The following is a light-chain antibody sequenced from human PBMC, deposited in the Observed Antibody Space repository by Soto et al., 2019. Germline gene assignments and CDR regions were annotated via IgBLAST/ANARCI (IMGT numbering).Light chain of an antibody. CDR1: SSDVGGYNY. Sequence: QSVLTQPRSVSGSPGQSVTISCTGTSSDVGGYNYVSWYQQHPGKAPKFMIYDVTKRPSGVPDRFSGSKSGNTASLTISGLQAEDEADYYCQSYDSSLSAYVFGTGTKLTVL. CDR2: DVT. CDR3: QSYDSSLSAYV. V-gene: IGLV2-11*01. J-gene: IGLJ1*01.